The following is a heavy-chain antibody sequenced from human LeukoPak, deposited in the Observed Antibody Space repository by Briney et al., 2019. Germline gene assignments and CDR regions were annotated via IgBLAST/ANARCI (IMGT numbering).Heavy chain of an antibody. J-gene: IGHJ4*02. Sequence: PGGSLRLSCAASGFTFIRYGMHWVRQAPGKGLEWVTYIRSDGSNKYYGDSVKGRFTISRDNSQNTLYLQMNSLRAEDTAIYYCVKDRDWGFGYWGQGTLVTVPS. V-gene: IGHV3-30*02. CDR1: GFTFIRYG. D-gene: IGHD7-27*01. CDR2: IRSDGSNK. CDR3: VKDRDWGFGY.